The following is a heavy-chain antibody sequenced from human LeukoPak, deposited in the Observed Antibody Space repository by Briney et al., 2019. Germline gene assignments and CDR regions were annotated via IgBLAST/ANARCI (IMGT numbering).Heavy chain of an antibody. CDR3: ARIRLGESPADF. Sequence: GESLKISCKGSGYSFTSYWIGWVRQMPGKGLEWMGIIYPGDSDTRYSPSFQGQVTISADKSINTAYLQWSSLRASDSAMYFCARIRLGESPADFWGQGTPVTVSS. V-gene: IGHV5-51*01. CDR1: GYSFTSYW. J-gene: IGHJ4*02. CDR2: IYPGDSDT. D-gene: IGHD3-10*01.